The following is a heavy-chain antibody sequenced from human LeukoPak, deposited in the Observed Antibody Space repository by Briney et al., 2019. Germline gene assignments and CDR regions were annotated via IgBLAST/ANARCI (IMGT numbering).Heavy chain of an antibody. CDR2: ISGSGDST. CDR1: GFTFSSYY. CDR3: GKEGSKYTSRRLDF. J-gene: IGHJ4*02. D-gene: IGHD3-10*01. Sequence: PGGSLRLSCAASGFTFSSYYMSWVRQAPGKGLEWVSDISGSGDSTYYADSVKGRFTISRDNSKNTLYLQMNSLRTEDTGVYYCGKEGSKYTSRRLDFWGQGTLVTVSS. V-gene: IGHV3-23*01.